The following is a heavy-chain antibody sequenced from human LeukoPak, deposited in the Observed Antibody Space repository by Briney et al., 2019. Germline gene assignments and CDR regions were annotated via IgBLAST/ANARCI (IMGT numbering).Heavy chain of an antibody. CDR1: GYTFTSYA. D-gene: IGHD2-15*01. Sequence: ASVKVSCKASGYTFTSYAMNWVRQAPGQGLEWMGWINTDTGNPTYAQGFTGRFVFSLDTSVSTAYLQISSLKAEDTAVYYCARDIESGSPGVGSYFDYWGQGTLVTVSS. CDR2: INTDTGNP. CDR3: ARDIESGSPGVGSYFDY. V-gene: IGHV7-4-1*02. J-gene: IGHJ4*02.